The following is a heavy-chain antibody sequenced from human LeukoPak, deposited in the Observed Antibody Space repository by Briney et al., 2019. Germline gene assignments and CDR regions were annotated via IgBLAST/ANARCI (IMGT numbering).Heavy chain of an antibody. V-gene: IGHV4-4*02. CDR3: AKSNGYGLIDI. CDR2: IYHSGST. J-gene: IGHJ3*02. Sequence: KSSETLSLTCAVSGGSISSTNWWNWVRQPPGKGLEWIGEIYHSGSTNYNPSLKSRVTISVDKSRNQFSLKLNSVAAADTAVYYCAKSNGYGLIDIWGQGTMVTVSS. CDR1: GGSISSTNW. D-gene: IGHD3-22*01.